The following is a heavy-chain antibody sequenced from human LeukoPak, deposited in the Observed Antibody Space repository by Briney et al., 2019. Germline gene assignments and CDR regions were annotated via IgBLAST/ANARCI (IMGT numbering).Heavy chain of an antibody. J-gene: IGHJ4*02. CDR2: ISGSGGST. D-gene: IGHD6-19*01. CDR1: GFTFSSYA. Sequence: GGSLRLSCAASGFTFSSYAMSWVRQAPGKGLEWGSAISGSGGSTHYADSVKGRFTISRDNSKNTLHLQMNNLRAEDTAVYYCAKDKNSGWYFFGYWGQGTLVTVSS. CDR3: AKDKNSGWYFFGY. V-gene: IGHV3-23*01.